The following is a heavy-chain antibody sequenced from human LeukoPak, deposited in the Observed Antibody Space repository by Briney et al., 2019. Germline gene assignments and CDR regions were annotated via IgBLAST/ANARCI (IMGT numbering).Heavy chain of an antibody. D-gene: IGHD6-19*01. CDR1: GYTFTDYY. Sequence: ASVTVSCKASGYTFTDYYMHWVRQAPGQGLEWMGWVNLNTGGTNYAQKFQGRVTMTRDTSISTAYMELSSLTSDDTAVYYCARDQAGDGLDVWGRGTMVTVSS. CDR3: ARDQAGDGLDV. V-gene: IGHV1-2*02. CDR2: VNLNTGGT. J-gene: IGHJ3*01.